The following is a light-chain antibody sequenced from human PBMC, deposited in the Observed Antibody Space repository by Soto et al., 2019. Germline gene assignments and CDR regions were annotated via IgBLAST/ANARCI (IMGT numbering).Light chain of an antibody. J-gene: IGLJ3*02. CDR1: SSNIGSNT. CDR3: VAWDDSLNGWV. CDR2: SND. V-gene: IGLV1-44*01. Sequence: QAVVTQAPSASGTPGQRVTISCSGSSSNIGSNTVSWYQQVPGTAPKLLIYSNDQRPSGVPDRFSGSKSGTSASLAIGGLQSEDEADYYCVAWDDSLNGWVFGGGTKLTVL.